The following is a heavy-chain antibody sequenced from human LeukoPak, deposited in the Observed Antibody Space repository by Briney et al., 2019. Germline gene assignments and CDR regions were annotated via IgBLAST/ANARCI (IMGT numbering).Heavy chain of an antibody. CDR3: AKPQPIAAAGTTRYNWFDP. D-gene: IGHD6-13*01. Sequence: QPGGSLRLSCVASGFNFNIFTMRWVRQAPGKGLEWVSAISGSGDNTYYADSVEGRFTVSRDNSMNTLYLQMNSLRAEDTAIYYCAKPQPIAAAGTTRYNWFDPWGQGTLVTVSS. J-gene: IGHJ5*02. V-gene: IGHV3-23*01. CDR1: GFNFNIFT. CDR2: ISGSGDNT.